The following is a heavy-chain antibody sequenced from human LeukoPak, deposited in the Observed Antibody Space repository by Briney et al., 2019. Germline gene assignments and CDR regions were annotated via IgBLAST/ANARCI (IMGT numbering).Heavy chain of an antibody. D-gene: IGHD3-22*01. CDR3: ARTITMIVGGAFDI. CDR2: ISSSGSTI. Sequence: PGGSLRLSCAASGFTFSSYEMNWVRQAPGKGLEWVSYISSSGSTIYYADSVKGRFTISRDNAKNSLYLQMNSLRAEDTAVYYCARTITMIVGGAFDIWGQGTMVTVSS. J-gene: IGHJ3*02. CDR1: GFTFSSYE. V-gene: IGHV3-48*03.